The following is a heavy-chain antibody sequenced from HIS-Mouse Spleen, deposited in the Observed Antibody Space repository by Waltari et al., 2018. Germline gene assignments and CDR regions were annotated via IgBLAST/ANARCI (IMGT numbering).Heavy chain of an antibody. D-gene: IGHD1-26*01. V-gene: IGHV3-30*18. J-gene: IGHJ4*02. CDR3: AKIRVGATDY. CDR2: ISYDGSNK. Sequence: QVQLVESGGGVVQPGRSLRLCCSASGFPFSSYGMHWVRQAPGKGLEWVAVISYDGSNKYYADSVKGRFTISRDNSKNTLYLQMNSLRAEDTAVYYCAKIRVGATDYWGQGTLVTVSS. CDR1: GFPFSSYG.